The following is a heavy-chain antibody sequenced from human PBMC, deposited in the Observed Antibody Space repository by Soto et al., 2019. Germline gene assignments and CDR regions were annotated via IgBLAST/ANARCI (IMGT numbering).Heavy chain of an antibody. CDR2: IIPIFGTA. J-gene: IGHJ4*02. CDR1: GGIFSSYA. D-gene: IGHD1-1*01. V-gene: IGHV1-69*06. CDR3: AAPSFFSYKGYFDY. Sequence: QVQLVQSGAEVKKPGSSVKVSCKASGGIFSSYAISWVRQAPGQGLEWMGGIIPIFGTANYAQKFQGRVTIIADKSTSTAYMELSSLRSEDPAVYYCAAPSFFSYKGYFDYWGQGTLVTVSS.